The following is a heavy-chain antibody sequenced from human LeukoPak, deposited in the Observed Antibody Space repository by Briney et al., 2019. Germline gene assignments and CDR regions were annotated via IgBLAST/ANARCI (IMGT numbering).Heavy chain of an antibody. V-gene: IGHV4-59*01. CDR3: ARDRNFYDRILGY. J-gene: IGHJ4*02. D-gene: IGHD3-22*01. Sequence: SETLSLTYAVSGAFISSYYCSWIRQPPGKGLEWIGYIYYSGSTKYNPSLKSRVTISIDTSKNQFSLKLRSVTAADTAVYYCARDRNFYDRILGYGGQGTLVTVSS. CDR1: GAFISSYY. CDR2: IYYSGST.